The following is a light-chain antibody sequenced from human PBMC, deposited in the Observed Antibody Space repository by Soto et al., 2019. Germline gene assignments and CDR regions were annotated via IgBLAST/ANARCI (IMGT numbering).Light chain of an antibody. CDR3: QQYNIWPLWT. Sequence: EIVMTQSPATLSESPGDRATLSCRASESVTSSLAWYQQKPGQPPRLLIYAASTRATDVPARFSGGGPETEFTLTISSLQSEDFAVYFCQQYNIWPLWTFGQGTKVDIK. CDR1: ESVTSS. J-gene: IGKJ1*01. CDR2: AAS. V-gene: IGKV3-15*01.